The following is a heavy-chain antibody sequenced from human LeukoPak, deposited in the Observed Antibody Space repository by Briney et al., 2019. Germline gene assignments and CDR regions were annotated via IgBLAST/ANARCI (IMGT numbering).Heavy chain of an antibody. D-gene: IGHD3-22*01. CDR1: GFTFSSYG. V-gene: IGHV3-30*02. CDR2: IRYDGSNK. J-gene: IGHJ5*02. Sequence: PGGSLRLSCAASGFTFSSYGMHWVRQAPGKGLEWVAFIRYDGSNKYYADSVKGRFTISRDNSKNTLYLQMKSLRAEDTAVYYCARDLGQYYDTSDNWFDPWGQGTLVTVSS. CDR3: ARDLGQYYDTSDNWFDP.